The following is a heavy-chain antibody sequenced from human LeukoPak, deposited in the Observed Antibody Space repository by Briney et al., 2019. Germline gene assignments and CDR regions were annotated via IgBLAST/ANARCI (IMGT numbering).Heavy chain of an antibody. Sequence: ASVKVSCKASGYTFTGYYMHWVRQAPGQGLEWMGWINPNSGGTNYAQKFQGRVTMTRDTSISTAYMELSRLRSDDTAVYYCARGMYYYDSSGYSLGPGAFGIWGQGTMVTVSS. CDR1: GYTFTGYY. J-gene: IGHJ3*02. V-gene: IGHV1-2*02. CDR2: INPNSGGT. CDR3: ARGMYYYDSSGYSLGPGAFGI. D-gene: IGHD3-22*01.